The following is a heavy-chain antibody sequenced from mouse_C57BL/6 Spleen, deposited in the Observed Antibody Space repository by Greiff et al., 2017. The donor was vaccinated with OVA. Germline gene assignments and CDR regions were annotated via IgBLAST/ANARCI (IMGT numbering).Heavy chain of an antibody. V-gene: IGHV1-72*01. D-gene: IGHD1-1*01. Sequence: VQLQQPGAELVKPGASVKLSCKASGYTFTSYWMHWVKQRPGRGLEWIGRIAPNSGGTKYNEKFKSKATLTVDKPSSTAYMQLSSLTSEDSAVYYCARNVYYYGSSYEDWYFDVWGTGTTVTVSS. CDR1: GYTFTSYW. CDR3: ARNVYYYGSSYEDWYFDV. CDR2: IAPNSGGT. J-gene: IGHJ1*03.